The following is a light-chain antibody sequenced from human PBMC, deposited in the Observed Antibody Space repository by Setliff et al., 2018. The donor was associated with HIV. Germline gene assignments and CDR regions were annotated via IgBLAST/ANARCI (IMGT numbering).Light chain of an antibody. CDR1: SSDIGSYQR. Sequence: QSVLTQPPSVSGSPGQSVTISCTGTSSDIGSYQRVSWYQQSPGTAPKLMIYEVSYRPSGVPDRFSGSKSGNTASLTISGLQAEDEADYYCSSYTTTGTYVFGSGTKVTVL. V-gene: IGLV2-18*02. J-gene: IGLJ1*01. CDR2: EVS. CDR3: SSYTTTGTYV.